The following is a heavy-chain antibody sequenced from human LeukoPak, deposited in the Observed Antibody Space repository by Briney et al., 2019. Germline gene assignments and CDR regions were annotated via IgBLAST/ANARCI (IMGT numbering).Heavy chain of an antibody. J-gene: IGHJ4*02. D-gene: IGHD5-12*01. CDR1: GGTFSSYA. V-gene: IGHV1-69*13. CDR3: ARVVWSGYDKGDY. CDR2: IIPIFGTA. Sequence: ASVKVSCKASGGTFSSYAISWVRQAPGQGLEWMGGIIPIFGTANYAQKFQGRVTITADESTSTAYMELSSLRSEDTAVYYCARVVWSGYDKGDYWGQGTLVTVSS.